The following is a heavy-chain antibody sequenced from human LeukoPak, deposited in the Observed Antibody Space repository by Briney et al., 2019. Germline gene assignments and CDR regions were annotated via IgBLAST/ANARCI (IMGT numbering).Heavy chain of an antibody. J-gene: IGHJ4*02. CDR2: MKGTGET. D-gene: IGHD3-16*01. CDR1: GLSFSSFA. Sequence: PGGSLTLSCAASGLSFSSFAMSWVRQAPARGLEWLSSMKGTGETFYADSVRGRFTLSRDDSRNTVYLQLNNLRVEDTAVYYCARASWVSSADAVRWGQGTVVTVSS. CDR3: ARASWVSSADAVR. V-gene: IGHV3-23*01.